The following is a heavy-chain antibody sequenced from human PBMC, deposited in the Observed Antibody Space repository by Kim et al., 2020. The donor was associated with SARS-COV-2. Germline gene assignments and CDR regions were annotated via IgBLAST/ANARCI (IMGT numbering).Heavy chain of an antibody. D-gene: IGHD2-15*01. Sequence: GGSLRLSCAASGFTFTRYAMSWARQAPGKGLEWVSTISDNGVRTHYADSVKGRFTISRDNSRSTLFLQMTSLRAEDTAAYYCEGAAYLGPGSLGTVSS. V-gene: IGHV3-23*01. CDR2: ISDNGVRT. CDR1: GFTFTRYA. J-gene: IGHJ4*02. CDR3: EGAAY.